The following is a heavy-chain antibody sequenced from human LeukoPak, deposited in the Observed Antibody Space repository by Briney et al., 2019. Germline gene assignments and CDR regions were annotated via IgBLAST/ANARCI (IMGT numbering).Heavy chain of an antibody. V-gene: IGHV1-18*01. Sequence: ASVKVSYKASGYTFTSYGISWVRQAPGQGLEWMGWISAYNGNTNYAQKLQGRVTMTTDTSTSTAYMELRSLRSDDTAVYYCARDSNYDFWSGEFDYWGQGTLVTVSS. CDR3: ARDSNYDFWSGEFDY. CDR2: ISAYNGNT. CDR1: GYTFTSYG. D-gene: IGHD3-3*01. J-gene: IGHJ4*02.